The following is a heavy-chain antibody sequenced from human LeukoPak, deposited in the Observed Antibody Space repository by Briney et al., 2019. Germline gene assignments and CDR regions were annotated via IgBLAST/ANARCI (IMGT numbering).Heavy chain of an antibody. J-gene: IGHJ2*01. CDR3: ARVHYSRGYDYWYFDL. CDR2: IYYSGNT. D-gene: IGHD6-25*01. Sequence: SETLSLTCTVSGGSISSYYWSWIRQPPGKGLEWIGYIYYSGNTNYNPSLKSRVTISVDTSKNQFSLKLSSVSAADTAVYYCARVHYSRGYDYWYFDLWGRGTLVTVSS. CDR1: GGSISSYY. V-gene: IGHV4-59*01.